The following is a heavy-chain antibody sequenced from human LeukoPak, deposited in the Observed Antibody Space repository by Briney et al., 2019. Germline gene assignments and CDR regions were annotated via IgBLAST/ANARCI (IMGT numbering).Heavy chain of an antibody. Sequence: GGSLRLSCAASGFTFSSYGMHWVRQAPGKGLEWVAFIRYDGSNKYYADSVKGRFTISRDNSKNTLYLQMNSLRAEDTAVYYCARDEGILVVPAAPWSYYFDYWGQGTLVTVSS. CDR1: GFTFSSYG. V-gene: IGHV3-30*02. J-gene: IGHJ4*02. CDR3: ARDEGILVVPAAPWSYYFDY. CDR2: IRYDGSNK. D-gene: IGHD2-2*01.